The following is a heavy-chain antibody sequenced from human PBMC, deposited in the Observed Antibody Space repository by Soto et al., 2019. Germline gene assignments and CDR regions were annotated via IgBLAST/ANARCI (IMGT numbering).Heavy chain of an antibody. CDR1: GGTFSSYA. D-gene: IGHD5-12*01. Sequence: SVKVSCKASGGTFSSYAISWVRQAPGQGLEWMGGIIPIFGTANYAQKFQGRVTITADESTSTAYMELSSLRSEDTAVYYCARDRRWLQLQLVHYYGMDVWGQGTTVTVS. CDR2: IIPIFGTA. V-gene: IGHV1-69*13. J-gene: IGHJ6*02. CDR3: ARDRRWLQLQLVHYYGMDV.